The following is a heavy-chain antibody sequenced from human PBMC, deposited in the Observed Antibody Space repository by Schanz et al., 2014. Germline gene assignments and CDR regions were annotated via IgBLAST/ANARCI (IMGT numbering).Heavy chain of an antibody. Sequence: QVQLVQSGAEVKKPGASVKVSCKASGYTFTSYGINWVRQAPGQGLEWMGIINPIGGSTTYAQKFRGAVTLTTDTSTDTAYLELTSLRSEDTAVYYCARDGVDAAAGGNYWGQGTLVTVSS. CDR3: ARDGVDAAAGGNY. CDR2: INPIGGST. J-gene: IGHJ4*02. CDR1: GYTFTSYG. D-gene: IGHD6-13*01. V-gene: IGHV1-46*01.